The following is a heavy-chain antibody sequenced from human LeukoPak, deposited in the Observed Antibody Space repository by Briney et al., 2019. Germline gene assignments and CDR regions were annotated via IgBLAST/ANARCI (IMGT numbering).Heavy chain of an antibody. D-gene: IGHD3-10*01. CDR1: RYSFPTYW. V-gene: IGHV5-10-1*01. Sequence: GESLKISCKGSRYSFPTYWFSWVRQMPGKGLEWMGRIDPSDSYTNYSPSFQGHVTISADKSISTAYLQWSSLKASDSAMYYCARHYGSLFDYWGQGTLVTVSS. J-gene: IGHJ4*02. CDR3: ARHYGSLFDY. CDR2: IDPSDSYT.